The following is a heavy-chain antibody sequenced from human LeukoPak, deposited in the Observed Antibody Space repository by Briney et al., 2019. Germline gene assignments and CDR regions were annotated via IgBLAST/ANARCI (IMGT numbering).Heavy chain of an antibody. D-gene: IGHD3-10*01. CDR1: GFTVSNSY. Sequence: GGSLRLSCAASGFTVSNSYMSWVRQAPGKGLEWVSIISSSGVYTQYEDSVKGRFTISRDNSKNTLYLQMNSLRAEDTAVYYCARDSHYGSGSYYSPWGQGTLVTVSS. J-gene: IGHJ5*02. CDR2: ISSSGVYT. CDR3: ARDSHYGSGSYYSP. V-gene: IGHV3-53*01.